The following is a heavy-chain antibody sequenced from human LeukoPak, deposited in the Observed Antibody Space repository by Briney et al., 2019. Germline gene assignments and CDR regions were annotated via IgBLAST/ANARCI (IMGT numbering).Heavy chain of an antibody. V-gene: IGHV4-34*01. J-gene: IGHJ4*02. CDR3: ARYSSSWYYFDY. D-gene: IGHD6-13*01. CDR1: GGSFSTYY. CDR2: INHTGST. Sequence: SETLSLTCAVYGGSFSTYYWSWIRQPPGKGLEYIGEINHTGSTNYNPSLKSRVTISVDKSKNQFSLKLSSVTAADTAVYYCARYSSSWYYFDYWGQGTLVTVSS.